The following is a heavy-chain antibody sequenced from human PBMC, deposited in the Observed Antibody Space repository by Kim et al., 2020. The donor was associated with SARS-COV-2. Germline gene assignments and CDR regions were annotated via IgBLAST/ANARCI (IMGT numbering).Heavy chain of an antibody. J-gene: IGHJ6*03. V-gene: IGHV4-34*01. D-gene: IGHD6-19*01. CDR3: ARATRQWLVNYYYYYMDV. Sequence: LKSRVTISVDTSKNQFSLELSSVTAADTAVYYCARATRQWLVNYYYYYMDVWGKGTTVTVSS.